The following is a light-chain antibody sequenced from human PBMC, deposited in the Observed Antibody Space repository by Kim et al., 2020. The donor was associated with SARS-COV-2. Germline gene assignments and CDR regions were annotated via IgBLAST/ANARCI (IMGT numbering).Light chain of an antibody. J-gene: IGKJ3*01. CDR1: QSISSY. V-gene: IGKV1-39*01. CDR3: QQSYRTPLT. Sequence: DIQMTQSPSSLSASVGDRVTITCRASQSISSYLNWYQQKPGKAPKLLIYAASSLQSGVPSRFSGSGSGTDFTLTISSLQPEDFATYYCQQSYRTPLTFGPGTKLEI. CDR2: AAS.